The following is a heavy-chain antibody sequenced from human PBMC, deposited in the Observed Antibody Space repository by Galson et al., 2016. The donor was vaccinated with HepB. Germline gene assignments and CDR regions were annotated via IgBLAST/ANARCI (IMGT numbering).Heavy chain of an antibody. Sequence: SLRLSCAASGFTLSNSAMSWVRQAPGKGLEWVSAMSDSGGSTYYADSVKGRFTISRDNSKNTLYLQMYSLGAEDTAIYYCAVRYSSIWYFQHWGRGTLVSVSS. J-gene: IGHJ1*01. V-gene: IGHV3-23*01. CDR1: GFTLSNSA. CDR2: MSDSGGST. D-gene: IGHD6-13*01. CDR3: AVRYSSIWYFQH.